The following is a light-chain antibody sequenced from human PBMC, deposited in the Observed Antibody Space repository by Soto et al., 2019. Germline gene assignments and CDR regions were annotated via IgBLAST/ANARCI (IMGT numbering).Light chain of an antibody. Sequence: DIVMTQSPDSLAVSLGERATINCKSSQNLLYSSNNKNYLAWYQQKPGQPPKLLIYWASTRESGVPDRFSGSGSGTDFTLTISRLQAEDVAVYYCQQYYSTPPSWTFGQGTKVEIK. V-gene: IGKV4-1*01. CDR2: WAS. CDR1: QNLLYSSNNKNY. J-gene: IGKJ1*01. CDR3: QQYYSTPPSWT.